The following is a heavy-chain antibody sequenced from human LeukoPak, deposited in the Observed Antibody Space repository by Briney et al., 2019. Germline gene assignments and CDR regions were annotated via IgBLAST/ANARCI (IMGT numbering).Heavy chain of an antibody. CDR1: GFTFSSYW. CDR2: IKQDGSEK. V-gene: IGHV3-7*01. D-gene: IGHD3-22*01. Sequence: GGSLRLSCAASGFTFSSYWMSWVRQAPGKGLEWVANIKQDGSEKYYVDSVKGRFTISRDNAKNSLYLQMNSLRAEDTAVYYCARGLGGDSSGYYPYYFDYWGQGTLVTVSS. J-gene: IGHJ4*02. CDR3: ARGLGGDSSGYYPYYFDY.